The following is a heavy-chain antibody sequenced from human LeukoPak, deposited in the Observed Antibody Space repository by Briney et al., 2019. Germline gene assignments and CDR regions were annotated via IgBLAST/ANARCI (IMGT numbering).Heavy chain of an antibody. J-gene: IGHJ4*02. CDR1: GGSFSGYY. V-gene: IGHV4-34*01. Sequence: SETLSLTCAVYGGSFSGYYWSWIRQPPGKGLEWIGEINHSGSTNYNPSLKSRVTISVDTSKNQFSLKLSSVTAADTAVYYCAKSLYRGSDYWGQGTLVTVSS. D-gene: IGHD3-16*01. CDR2: INHSGST. CDR3: AKSLYRGSDY.